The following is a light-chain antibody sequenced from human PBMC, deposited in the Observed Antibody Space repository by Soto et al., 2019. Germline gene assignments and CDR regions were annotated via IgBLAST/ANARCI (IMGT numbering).Light chain of an antibody. J-gene: IGKJ1*01. V-gene: IGKV1-5*03. CDR2: KAS. Sequence: DIQMTQSPSTLSASVRDRVTITCRACLSISSLLAWYQQKPWTAPKLLIYKASTLLSGVPSRFSVSGSGTEFTLSFSSLQPDDFATYSCQQYSDNWTFGQGTKVDIK. CDR3: QQYSDNWT. CDR1: LSISSL.